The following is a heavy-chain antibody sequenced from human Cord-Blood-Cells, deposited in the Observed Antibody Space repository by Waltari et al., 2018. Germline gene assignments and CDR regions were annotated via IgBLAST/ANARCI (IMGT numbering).Heavy chain of an antibody. V-gene: IGHV3-23*01. D-gene: IGHD6-19*01. CDR2: ISGSGGST. CDR3: AKDLPYSSGWYY. Sequence: EVQLLESGGGLVQPGGSLRLSCAASGFTFSCYAMSWVAQGPGKGLEWVSAISGSGGSTYYADSVKGRFTISRDNSKNTLYLQMNSLRAEDTAVYYCAKDLPYSSGWYYWGQGTLVTVSS. J-gene: IGHJ4*02. CDR1: GFTFSCYA.